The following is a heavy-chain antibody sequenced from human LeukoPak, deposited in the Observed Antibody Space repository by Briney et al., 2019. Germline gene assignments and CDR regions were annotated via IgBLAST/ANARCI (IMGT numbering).Heavy chain of an antibody. J-gene: IGHJ4*02. V-gene: IGHV3-48*01. CDR3: ARDLGVRFFDY. CDR2: ISSSSTI. D-gene: IGHD3-3*01. Sequence: PGGSLRLSCAASGFTFSSYSMNWVRQAPGKGLEWVSSISSSSTIYYADSVKGRFTISRDNAKNSLYLQMNSLRAEDTAVYYCARDLGVRFFDYWGQGTLVTVSS. CDR1: GFTFSSYS.